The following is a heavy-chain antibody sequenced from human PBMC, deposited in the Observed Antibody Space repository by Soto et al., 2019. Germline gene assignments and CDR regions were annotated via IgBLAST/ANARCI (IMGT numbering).Heavy chain of an antibody. V-gene: IGHV3-23*01. D-gene: IGHD5-18*01. Sequence: EVQLLESGGDLVQPGGSLRLSCAASGFSSSSYSFTWVRQAPGKGLEWVAGISIGGDKTWHADSVKGRFTISRDNSKNTVYLQMKSLRVDDTAVYYCAKWDGYGDHWGQGTLVTVSS. CDR2: ISIGGDKT. CDR3: AKWDGYGDH. CDR1: GFSSSSYS. J-gene: IGHJ5*02.